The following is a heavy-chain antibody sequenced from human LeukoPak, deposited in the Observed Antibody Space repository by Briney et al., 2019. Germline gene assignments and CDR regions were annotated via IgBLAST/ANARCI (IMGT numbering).Heavy chain of an antibody. CDR3: ARYPSSGVPFDAFDI. D-gene: IGHD6-19*01. Sequence: GGSLRLSCAASGFTFSSYWMSWVRQAPGKGLEWVANIKQDGSEKYYVDSVTGRFTISRDNAKNSLYLQMNSLRAEDTAVYYCARYPSSGVPFDAFDIWGQGTMVTVSS. J-gene: IGHJ3*02. V-gene: IGHV3-7*01. CDR1: GFTFSSYW. CDR2: IKQDGSEK.